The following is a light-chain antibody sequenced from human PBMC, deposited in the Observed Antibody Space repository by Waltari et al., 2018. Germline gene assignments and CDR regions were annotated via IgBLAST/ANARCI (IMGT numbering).Light chain of an antibody. J-gene: IGLJ3*02. CDR1: ISDVGGFNS. Sequence: QSALTQPASVSGSPGQSITISCTGTISDVGGFNSVSWYQVHPGQAPRVMIYDVLNRPSGVSDRFSASKSGNSASLTISGLQAEDEGDYYCSSQSTKSVVLFGAGTKLTVL. V-gene: IGLV2-14*03. CDR3: SSQSTKSVVL. CDR2: DVL.